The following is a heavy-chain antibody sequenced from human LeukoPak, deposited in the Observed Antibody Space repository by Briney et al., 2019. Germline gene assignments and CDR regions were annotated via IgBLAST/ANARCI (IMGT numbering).Heavy chain of an antibody. J-gene: IGHJ5*02. Sequence: GASLRLSCAAYGFVFDDYGMSWVRNAPGKGLEWVSGLSWNGGSTGYADSVKGRFTISRDNVKNTLYLQMNSLRAEDTALYYCTRYTRVEGLDLWGRGTLVTVSS. V-gene: IGHV3-20*04. CDR1: GFVFDDYG. CDR3: TRYTRVEGLDL. CDR2: LSWNGGST. D-gene: IGHD1-14*01.